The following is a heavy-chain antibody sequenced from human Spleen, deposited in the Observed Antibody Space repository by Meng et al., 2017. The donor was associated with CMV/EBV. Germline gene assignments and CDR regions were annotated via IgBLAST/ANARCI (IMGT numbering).Heavy chain of an antibody. J-gene: IGHJ5*02. V-gene: IGHV1-69*05. CDR3: AIKGRDWFDP. CDR1: GGSFSSYG. Sequence: KVSGKACGGSFSSYGISWVRQAPGQGLEWMGGIIPIFRIANYAQKFQDRVTITTDESTSTAFMELSSLKSEDTAVYYCAIKGRDWFDPWGQGTLVTVSS. CDR2: IIPIFRIA. D-gene: IGHD3-10*01.